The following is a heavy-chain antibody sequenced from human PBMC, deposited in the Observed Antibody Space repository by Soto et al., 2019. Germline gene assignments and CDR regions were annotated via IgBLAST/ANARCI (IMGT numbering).Heavy chain of an antibody. CDR1: GGTFSSYA. D-gene: IGHD6-13*01. CDR3: ARSRSGIAAGVDY. V-gene: IGHV1-69*13. CDR2: IIPIFGTA. Sequence: SVKVSCKASGGTFSSYAISWVRQAPGQGLEWMGGIIPIFGTANYAQKFQGRVTITADESTSTAYMELSSLRSEDTAVYYCARSRSGIAAGVDYWGQGTLVTVSS. J-gene: IGHJ4*02.